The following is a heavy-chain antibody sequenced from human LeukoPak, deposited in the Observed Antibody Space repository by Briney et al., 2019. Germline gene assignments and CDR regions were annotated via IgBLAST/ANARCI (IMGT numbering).Heavy chain of an antibody. CDR3: AKDARRTFGLSSGLYRGSYYFDY. Sequence: RPGGSLRLSCAASGFTFDDYGLSWVRQAPGKGLEWVFGINWNGGSTGYADSVKGRFTISRDNSKNTLYLQMNSLRTEDTAVYYCAKDARRTFGLSSGLYRGSYYFDYWGQGTLVTVSS. CDR1: GFTFDDYG. CDR2: INWNGGST. J-gene: IGHJ4*02. D-gene: IGHD6-19*01. V-gene: IGHV3-20*04.